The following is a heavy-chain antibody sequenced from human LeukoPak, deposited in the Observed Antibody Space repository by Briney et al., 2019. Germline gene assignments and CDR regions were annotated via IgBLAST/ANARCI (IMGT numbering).Heavy chain of an antibody. J-gene: IGHJ4*02. D-gene: IGHD3-16*01. Sequence: GGSLRLSCSASGFTFSNYAMHWVRQAPGKGLEWVSSISSSGNYIYYADSVKGRFTISRDNAKNSLYLQMNSLRAEDTAVYYCARSGGGMDDYWGQGTLVTVSS. CDR2: ISSSGNYI. CDR1: GFTFSNYA. V-gene: IGHV3-21*01. CDR3: ARSGGGMDDY.